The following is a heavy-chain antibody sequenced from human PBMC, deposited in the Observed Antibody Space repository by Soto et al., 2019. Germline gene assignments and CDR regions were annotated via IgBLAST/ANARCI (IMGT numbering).Heavy chain of an antibody. Sequence: EVQLVESGGGLVQPGGSLKLSCAASGFTFSGSAMHWVRQASGKGLEWVGRIRSKANSYATAYAASVKGRFTITRDVSKNTTYLQMNCLKTEDTAVYYCPRPGLWFEEYNWFDPWGQGTLVTVPS. D-gene: IGHD3-10*01. CDR1: GFTFSGSA. J-gene: IGHJ5*02. CDR2: IRSKANSYAT. V-gene: IGHV3-73*02. CDR3: PRPGLWFEEYNWFDP.